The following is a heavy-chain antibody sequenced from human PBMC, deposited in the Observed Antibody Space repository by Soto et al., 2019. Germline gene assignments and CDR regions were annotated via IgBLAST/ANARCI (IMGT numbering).Heavy chain of an antibody. Sequence: PGGSLRLSCAASGFTFSSYSMNWVRQAPGKGLEWVSSISSSSSYIYYADSVKGRFTISRDNAKNSLYLQMNSLRAEDTAVYYCASTGGSSGGESHYAMDVWGQGTTVTVSS. J-gene: IGHJ6*02. V-gene: IGHV3-21*01. CDR2: ISSSSSYI. D-gene: IGHD2-15*01. CDR1: GFTFSSYS. CDR3: ASTGGSSGGESHYAMDV.